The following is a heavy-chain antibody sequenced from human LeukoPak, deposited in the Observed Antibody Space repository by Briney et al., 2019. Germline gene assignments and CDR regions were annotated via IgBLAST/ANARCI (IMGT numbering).Heavy chain of an antibody. J-gene: IGHJ4*02. Sequence: GGSLRLSCAASGFTFSSYSMNWVRQAPGKGLEWVSSISSSSSYIYYADSVKGRFTISRDNAKNSLYLQMNSLRAEDTAVYYCAKVDTAMVITSSSDYWGQGTLVTVSS. CDR2: ISSSSSYI. V-gene: IGHV3-21*04. D-gene: IGHD5-18*01. CDR1: GFTFSSYS. CDR3: AKVDTAMVITSSSDY.